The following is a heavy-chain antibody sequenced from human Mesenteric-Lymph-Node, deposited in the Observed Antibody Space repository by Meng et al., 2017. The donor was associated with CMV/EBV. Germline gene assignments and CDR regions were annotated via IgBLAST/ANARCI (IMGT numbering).Heavy chain of an antibody. D-gene: IGHD3-10*01. CDR2: TCYDGSND. CDR3: AKSYCHGSGLAIYFDH. J-gene: IGHJ4*02. V-gene: IGHV3-33*06. CDR1: GFTFSSYG. Sequence: GESLKISCAASGFTFSSYGMHWVRQAPGKGLEWVAVTCYDGSNDYYADSVKGRFTISRDNSKNTVYLQMDSLRAEDTAVYYCAKSYCHGSGLAIYFDHWGQGTLVTVSS.